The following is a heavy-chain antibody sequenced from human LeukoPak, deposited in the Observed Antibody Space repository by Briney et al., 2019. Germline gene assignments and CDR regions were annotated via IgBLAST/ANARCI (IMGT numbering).Heavy chain of an antibody. CDR3: ARHVVAVAGWGFDY. Sequence: SETLSLTCTVSGGSISSSSYYWGWIRQPPGKGLEWIGSIYYSGSTYYNPSLKSRVTMSVDTSKNQFSLKLSSVTAADTAVYYCARHVVAVAGWGFDYWGQGTLVTVSS. J-gene: IGHJ4*02. V-gene: IGHV4-39*01. D-gene: IGHD6-19*01. CDR2: IYYSGST. CDR1: GGSISSSSYY.